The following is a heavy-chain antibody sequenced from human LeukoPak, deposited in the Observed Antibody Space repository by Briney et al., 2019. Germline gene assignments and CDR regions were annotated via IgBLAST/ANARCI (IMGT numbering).Heavy chain of an antibody. J-gene: IGHJ4*02. CDR2: IYSGGST. D-gene: IGHD3-22*01. V-gene: IGHV3-66*01. CDR1: GFTVSSNY. CDR3: ARDMDSSGYSNFDY. Sequence: GGSLRLSCAASGFTVSSNYMSWVRQAPGKGLEWVSVIYSGGSTYYADSVKGRFTISRDNSKNTLYLQMNSLRAEDTAVYYSARDMDSSGYSNFDYWGQGTLVTVSS.